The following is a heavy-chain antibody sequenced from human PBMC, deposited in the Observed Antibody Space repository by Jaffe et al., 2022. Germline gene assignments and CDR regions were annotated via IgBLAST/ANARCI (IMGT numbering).Heavy chain of an antibody. Sequence: EVQLVQSGGGLVQPGGSLRLSCAASGFTVSSNYMSWVRQAPGKGLEWVSVMYSGGTTYYADSVKGRFTISRDNSKNTLYLQMNSLRAEDTAVYYCARRWGELHFSGFDPWGQGTLVTVSS. D-gene: IGHD1-26*01. V-gene: IGHV3-66*02. CDR1: GFTVSSNY. CDR2: MYSGGTT. J-gene: IGHJ5*02. CDR3: ARRWGELHFSGFDP.